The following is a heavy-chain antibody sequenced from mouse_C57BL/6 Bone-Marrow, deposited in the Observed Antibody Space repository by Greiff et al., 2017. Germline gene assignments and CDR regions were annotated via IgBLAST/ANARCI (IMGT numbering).Heavy chain of an antibody. D-gene: IGHD1-1*01. V-gene: IGHV1-39*01. Sequence: VQLQQSGPELVKPGASVKLSCKASGYSFTDYNMNWVQQSNGKSLEWIGVINPNYGTTSYNQKFKGKATLTVDQSTSTAYMQLNSLTSEDSAVYYCATGGLRGDAMDYGGQGTTVTVSS. CDR1: GYSFTDYN. CDR2: INPNYGTT. CDR3: ATGGLRGDAMDY. J-gene: IGHJ4*01.